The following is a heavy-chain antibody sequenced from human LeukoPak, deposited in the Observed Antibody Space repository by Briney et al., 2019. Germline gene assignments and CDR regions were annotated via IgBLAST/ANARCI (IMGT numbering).Heavy chain of an antibody. V-gene: IGHV3-7*03. CDR1: GFTFSSYW. CDR3: AKSRLSIFGVVMAGPDY. Sequence: QPGGSLRLSCAASGFTFSSYWMSWVRQAPGKGLEWVANIKQDGSEKYYVDSVKGRFTISRDNSKNTLYVQMNSLRVEDSAVYYCAKSRLSIFGVVMAGPDYWGQGTLVTVSS. CDR2: IKQDGSEK. D-gene: IGHD3-3*01. J-gene: IGHJ4*02.